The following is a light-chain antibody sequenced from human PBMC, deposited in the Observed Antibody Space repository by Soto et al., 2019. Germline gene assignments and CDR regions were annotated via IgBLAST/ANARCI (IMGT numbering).Light chain of an antibody. CDR2: DVT. Sequence: QSALTQPRSVSGSPGRSVTISCTGTSGDVGAYNYVAWYQQHPGKAPKVMIYDVTKRPSGVPDRFSGSKSGNTASLTISGLQAEDEADYYCCSFAGTYTGVFGGGTQLTVL. J-gene: IGLJ7*01. CDR1: SGDVGAYNY. V-gene: IGLV2-11*01. CDR3: CSFAGTYTGV.